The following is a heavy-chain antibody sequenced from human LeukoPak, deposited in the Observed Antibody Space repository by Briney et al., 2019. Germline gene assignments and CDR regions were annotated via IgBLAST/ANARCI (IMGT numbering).Heavy chain of an antibody. CDR3: ARGSWYGIYDY. Sequence: GASVKVSCKASGYTFTSYGISWVRQAPGQGLEWMGWISAYNGNTNYAQKFQGRVTMTRDTSISTAYMELSRLRSDDTAVYYCARGSWYGIYDYWGQGTLVTVSS. CDR1: GYTFTSYG. V-gene: IGHV1-18*01. D-gene: IGHD6-13*01. CDR2: ISAYNGNT. J-gene: IGHJ4*02.